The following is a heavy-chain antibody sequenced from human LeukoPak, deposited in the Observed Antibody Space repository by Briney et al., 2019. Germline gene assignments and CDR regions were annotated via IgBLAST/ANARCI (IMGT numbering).Heavy chain of an antibody. CDR3: AKGGLVHPLHI. D-gene: IGHD3/OR15-3a*01. CDR2: ISGSGSRT. CDR1: GFTFSSYA. Sequence: GGSLRLSCAASGFTFSSYAMSWVRQAPGKGLEWVSAISGSGSRTYYADSVKGRFTISRDNSKDTLYLQMNSLRVEDTAVYYCAKGGLVHPLHIWGQGTMVTVSS. V-gene: IGHV3-23*01. J-gene: IGHJ3*02.